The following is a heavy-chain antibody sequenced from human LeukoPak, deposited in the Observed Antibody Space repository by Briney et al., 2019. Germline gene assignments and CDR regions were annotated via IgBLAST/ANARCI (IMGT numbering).Heavy chain of an antibody. CDR3: ASICSTSCYANDAFDI. CDR2: INPNSGGT. J-gene: IGHJ3*02. V-gene: IGHV1-2*02. CDR1: GYTFTGYY. Sequence: ASVKVSCKASGYTFTGYYMHWVRQAPGQGLEWMGWINPNSGGTNYAQKFQGRVTMTRDTSISTAYMELSRLRSDDTAVYYCASICSTSCYANDAFDIWGQGTMVTVSS. D-gene: IGHD2-2*01.